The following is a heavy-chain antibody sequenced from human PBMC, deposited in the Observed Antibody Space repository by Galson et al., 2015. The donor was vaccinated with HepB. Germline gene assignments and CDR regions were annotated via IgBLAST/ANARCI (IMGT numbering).Heavy chain of an antibody. V-gene: IGHV1-18*04. D-gene: IGHD3-16*01. Sequence: SVKVSCKASGYTFTNNGITWVRQAPGQGLEWMGWISPNNGNTNYAQKLRGRVTMTTDTFTSTAYVELRSLKSDDTAVYYCARGGMGGMDVWGQGTTVTVSS. CDR3: ARGGMGGMDV. CDR1: GYTFTNNG. J-gene: IGHJ6*02. CDR2: ISPNNGNT.